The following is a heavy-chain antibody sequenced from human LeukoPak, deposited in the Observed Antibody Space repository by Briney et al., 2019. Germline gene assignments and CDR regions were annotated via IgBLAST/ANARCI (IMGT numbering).Heavy chain of an antibody. CDR3: ASVGSGRTEGMDV. CDR2: ISSSSSYI. D-gene: IGHD1-26*01. J-gene: IGHJ6*02. CDR1: GFTFSSYS. Sequence: PGGSLRLSCAASGFTFSSYSMNWVRQAPGKGLEWVSSISSSSSYIYYADSVKGRFTISRDNAKNSLYLQMNSLRAEDTAVYYCASVGSGRTEGMDVWGQGTTVTVSS. V-gene: IGHV3-21*01.